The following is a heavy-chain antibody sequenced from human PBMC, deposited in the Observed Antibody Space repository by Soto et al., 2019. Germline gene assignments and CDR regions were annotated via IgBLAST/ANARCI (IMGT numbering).Heavy chain of an antibody. J-gene: IGHJ2*01. V-gene: IGHV3-30-3*01. D-gene: IGHD5-18*01. CDR2: ISYDGSNK. CDR1: GFTFSRYA. Sequence: QVQLVESGGGVVQPGRSLRLSCAASGFTFSRYAMHWVRQAPGKGLEWVAVISYDGSNKYYADSVKGRFTISRDNSKNTLYLQMNSLRAEDTAVYYCARDHLWGTAMVLWYFDRWGRGTLVTVSS. CDR3: ARDHLWGTAMVLWYFDR.